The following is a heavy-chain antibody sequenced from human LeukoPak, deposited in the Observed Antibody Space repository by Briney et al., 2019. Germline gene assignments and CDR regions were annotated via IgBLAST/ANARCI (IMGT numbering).Heavy chain of an antibody. CDR2: IMQDGSEK. J-gene: IGHJ5*02. V-gene: IGHV3-7*01. CDR3: ARDGTYCSGGSCYSWFDP. CDR1: GFTFSSYW. Sequence: GGSLRLSCAASGFTFSSYWMSWVRQAPGKGLEWVANIMQDGSEKYYVDSVKGRFTISRDNAKNSLYLQMNSLRAEDTAVYYCARDGTYCSGGSCYSWFDPWGQGTLVTVSS. D-gene: IGHD2-15*01.